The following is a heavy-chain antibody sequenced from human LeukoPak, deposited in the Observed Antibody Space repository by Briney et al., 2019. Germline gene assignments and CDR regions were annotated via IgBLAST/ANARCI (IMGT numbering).Heavy chain of an antibody. CDR2: IYYSGST. CDR1: DRPLSGYY. V-gene: IGHV4-59*08. Sequence: SETLSLTCTVSDRPLSGYYWRWIRQPPGKRREWIAYIYYSGSTNYNPSLKSRVTISVDTSKNQFSLKLSSVTAADTAIYYCARTLAAGHFDYWGQGTLVTVSS. D-gene: IGHD6-13*01. J-gene: IGHJ4*02. CDR3: ARTLAAGHFDY.